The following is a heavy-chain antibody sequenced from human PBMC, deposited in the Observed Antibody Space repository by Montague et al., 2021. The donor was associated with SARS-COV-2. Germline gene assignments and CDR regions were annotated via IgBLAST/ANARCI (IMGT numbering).Heavy chain of an antibody. CDR3: ARDFGYYYGSGSYPTFDD. Sequence: SLRLSCAASGFTFSSYSMNWVRQAPGKGLEWVSPISSSSSYIYYADSVKGRFTISRDNAKNSLYLQLNSLRAEDTAVYYCARDFGYYYGSGSYPTFDDWGQGTLVTVSS. V-gene: IGHV3-21*01. CDR2: ISSSSSYI. D-gene: IGHD3-10*01. J-gene: IGHJ4*02. CDR1: GFTFSSYS.